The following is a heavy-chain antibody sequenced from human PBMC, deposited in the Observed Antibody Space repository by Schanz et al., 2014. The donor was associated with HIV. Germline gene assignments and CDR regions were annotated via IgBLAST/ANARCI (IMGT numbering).Heavy chain of an antibody. CDR1: GGHFASFG. D-gene: IGHD1-26*01. J-gene: IGHJ2*01. CDR2: IIPLLGTT. CDR3: ARVLGMAAANTYWWYFDL. V-gene: IGHV1-69*06. Sequence: QVELVQSGPEVKKPGSSVKVSCKASGGHFASFGVSWVRQAPGQRLEWMGGIIPLLGTTHYAQKFRGRVTITADKSTTAYMQLNSLRSDDTAVYYCARVLGMAAANTYWWYFDLWGRGTLVTVSP.